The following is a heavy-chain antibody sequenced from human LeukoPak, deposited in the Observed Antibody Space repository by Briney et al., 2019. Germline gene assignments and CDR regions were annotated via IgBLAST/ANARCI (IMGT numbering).Heavy chain of an antibody. CDR1: GGSISSSRYY. Sequence: SETLSLTCTVSGGSISSSRYYWGWIRQPPGKGLEWIGSIYYSGSTYYNPSLKSRVTLFVDTSENHFSLKLSSVTAADTAVYYCARHKDDSSGYYYGPYYFDYWGQGTLVTVSS. J-gene: IGHJ4*02. CDR2: IYYSGST. D-gene: IGHD3-22*01. V-gene: IGHV4-39*01. CDR3: ARHKDDSSGYYYGPYYFDY.